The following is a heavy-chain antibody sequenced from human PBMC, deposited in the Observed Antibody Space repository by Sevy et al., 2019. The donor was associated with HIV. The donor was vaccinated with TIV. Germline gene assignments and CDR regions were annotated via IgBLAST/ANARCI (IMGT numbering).Heavy chain of an antibody. J-gene: IGHJ4*02. D-gene: IGHD1-20*01. CDR2: ITGSGTTL. CDR3: ARDLTPRETYIDY. CDR1: GFTFSDYF. V-gene: IGHV3-11*01. Sequence: GGSLRLSCAASGFTFSDYFMMWIRRAPGKGLEWVSYITGSGTTLYYADSAKGRFTISRDNSKNSLYLQMNSLRPEDTAIYYCARDLTPRETYIDYWGQGTLVTVSS.